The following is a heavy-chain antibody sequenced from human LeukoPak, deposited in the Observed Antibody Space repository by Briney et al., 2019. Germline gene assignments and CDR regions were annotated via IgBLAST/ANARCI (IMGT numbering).Heavy chain of an antibody. CDR3: ARVSSSSWWALDY. CDR1: GFTFSSFA. Sequence: PGGSLRLSCAASGFTFSSFAMSWVRQAPGKGLEWVSRINTDGSSTSYADSVKGRFTISRDNAENTLYLQMNSLRAEDTAVYYCARVSSSSWWALDYWGQGTLVTVSS. D-gene: IGHD6-13*01. CDR2: INTDGSST. J-gene: IGHJ4*02. V-gene: IGHV3-74*01.